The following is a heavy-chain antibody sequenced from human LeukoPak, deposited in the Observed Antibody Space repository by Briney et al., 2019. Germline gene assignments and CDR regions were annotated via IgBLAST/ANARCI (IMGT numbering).Heavy chain of an antibody. CDR3: AREFRHTYSSGWSLDY. Sequence: PGGSLRLSCAVSGFTVSNNYLSWVRQAPGKGLEWVSVIYGGRNNTVYADSVKGRFTISRDNSRNTIYLQIDSLRAEDTSTYYCAREFRHTYSSGWSLDYWGQGTLVTVSS. CDR1: GFTVSNNY. D-gene: IGHD6-19*01. CDR2: IYGGRNNT. V-gene: IGHV3-53*01. J-gene: IGHJ4*02.